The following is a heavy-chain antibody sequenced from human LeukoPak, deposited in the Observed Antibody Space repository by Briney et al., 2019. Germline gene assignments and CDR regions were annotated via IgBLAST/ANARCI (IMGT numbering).Heavy chain of an antibody. CDR1: GFTFSSYG. CDR3: AAQFNDILTGYYNRPFDY. Sequence: PGGSLRLSCAASGFTFSSYGMHWVRQAPGKGLEWVAVIWYDGSNKYYADSVKGRFTISRDNSKNTLYLQMNSLRAEDTAVYYCAAQFNDILTGYYNRPFDYWGQGTLVTVSS. J-gene: IGHJ4*02. D-gene: IGHD3-9*01. CDR2: IWYDGSNK. V-gene: IGHV3-33*01.